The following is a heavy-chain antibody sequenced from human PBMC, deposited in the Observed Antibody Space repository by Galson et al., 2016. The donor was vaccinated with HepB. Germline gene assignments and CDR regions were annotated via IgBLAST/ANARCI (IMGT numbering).Heavy chain of an antibody. V-gene: IGHV3-9*01. J-gene: IGHJ2*01. CDR1: GSTFDEYA. D-gene: IGHD2-21*01. Sequence: SLRLSCAVSGSTFDEYAMHWVRQAPGKGLEWVSGINRGGGIGYADSVQGRITISRDHAKNSLYLQMDSLRPEDTALYYCANGKKSGQIAGWGWYFEPWGRGTLVTASS. CDR2: INRGGGI. CDR3: ANGKKSGQIAGWGWYFEP.